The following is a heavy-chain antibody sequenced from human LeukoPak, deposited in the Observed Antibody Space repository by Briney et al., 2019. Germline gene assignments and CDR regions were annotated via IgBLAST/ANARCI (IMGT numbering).Heavy chain of an antibody. V-gene: IGHV3-7*03. D-gene: IGHD5-12*01. Sequence: GGSLRLSCAASGFTFSSYWMSWVRQAPGKGLEWVANIKQDGSEKYYVASVKGRFTISRDNAKNSLYLQMNSLRAEDTALYYCAKDGGYDPYYFDYWGQGTLVTVSS. J-gene: IGHJ4*02. CDR3: AKDGGYDPYYFDY. CDR1: GFTFSSYW. CDR2: IKQDGSEK.